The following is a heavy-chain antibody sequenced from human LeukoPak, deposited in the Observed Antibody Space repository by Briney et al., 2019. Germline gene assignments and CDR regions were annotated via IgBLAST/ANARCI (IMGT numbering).Heavy chain of an antibody. CDR2: ITSGGNR. CDR3: ARVDEWEQIDY. D-gene: IGHD1-26*01. CDR1: GGSFSGYL. V-gene: IGHV4-34*01. J-gene: IGHJ4*02. Sequence: SETLSLTCAVYGGSFSGYLWTWIRQSPGKGLEWIGEITSGGNRNDNPSLKSRVAISVDTSKNQFSLNLNSLTAADTAVYYCARVDEWEQIDYWGQGTLVTVSS.